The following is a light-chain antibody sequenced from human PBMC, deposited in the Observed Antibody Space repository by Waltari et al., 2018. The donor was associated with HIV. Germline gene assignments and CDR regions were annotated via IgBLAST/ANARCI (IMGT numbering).Light chain of an antibody. CDR3: QVWDSSSVVV. Sequence: SYVLTQPPSVSVAPGKTARITCGGNNLGNKNVPWYQQKPGQAPVLVIYYDSDRPSGIPERFSGSNSGNTATLTISRVEAGDEADYHCQVWDSSSVVVFGGGTKLTVL. CDR1: NLGNKN. J-gene: IGLJ2*01. V-gene: IGLV3-21*01. CDR2: YDS.